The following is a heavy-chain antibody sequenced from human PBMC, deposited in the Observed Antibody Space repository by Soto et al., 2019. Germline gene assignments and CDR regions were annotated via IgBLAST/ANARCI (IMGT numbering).Heavy chain of an antibody. D-gene: IGHD1-20*01. CDR1: GYYFTSHG. Sequence: QVQLVQSGAEVKKPGASVKISCKASGYYFTSHGISWVRQAPGQGLEWMGWISAYNGNTHYVQKFQERVTMTTDTSTNTAYMELRSLRSDDTAVYYCARDPPITGSLRGTPLMDVW. CDR2: ISAYNGNT. CDR3: ARDPPITGSLRGTPLMDV. V-gene: IGHV1-18*04. J-gene: IGHJ6*01.